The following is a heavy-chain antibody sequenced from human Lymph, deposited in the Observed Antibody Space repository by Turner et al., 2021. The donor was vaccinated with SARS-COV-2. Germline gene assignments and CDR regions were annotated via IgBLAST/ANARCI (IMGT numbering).Heavy chain of an antibody. D-gene: IGHD1-26*01. CDR2: IIPILGIA. J-gene: IGHJ5*02. CDR1: GGTFSSYA. V-gene: IGHV1-69*04. Sequence: QVQLVQSGAEVKKPGSSVKVSCKASGGTFSSYAINWVRQAPGQGLEWMGRIIPILGIANYAQKFQGRVTITADKSTSTAYMELSSLRSEDTAVYYCARGRLDSFGGGYYSWVDPWGQGTLVTVSS. CDR3: ARGRLDSFGGGYYSWVDP.